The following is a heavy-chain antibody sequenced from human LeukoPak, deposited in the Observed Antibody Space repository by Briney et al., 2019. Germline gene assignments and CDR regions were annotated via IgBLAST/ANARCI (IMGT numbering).Heavy chain of an antibody. J-gene: IGHJ4*02. V-gene: IGHV5-51*01. CDR2: IFPGDSDI. CDR3: ARRAAAGTMDY. Sequence: GESLKISCKASGYSFTSYWIGWVRQMPGKGLEWMGIIFPGDSDIKYGPSFQGQVTTSADKSISTAYLQWSSLKASDTAMYYCARRAAAGTMDYWGQGTLVTVSS. CDR1: GYSFTSYW. D-gene: IGHD6-13*01.